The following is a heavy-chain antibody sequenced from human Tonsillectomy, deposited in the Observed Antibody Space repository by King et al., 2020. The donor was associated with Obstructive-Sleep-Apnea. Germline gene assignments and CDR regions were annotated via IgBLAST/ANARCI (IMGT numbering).Heavy chain of an antibody. J-gene: IGHJ4*02. CDR2: INHSGST. D-gene: IGHD6-19*01. CDR1: GGSFSGYY. Sequence: VQLQQWGAGLLKPSETLSLTCAVYGGSFSGYYCSWIRQPPGKGLEWIGEINHSGSTNYNPSLKSRVTISVDTSKNQFSLKLSSVTAADTAVYYCARNPSFTRYSSGYSRLYFDYWGQGTLVTVSS. V-gene: IGHV4-34*01. CDR3: ARNPSFTRYSSGYSRLYFDY.